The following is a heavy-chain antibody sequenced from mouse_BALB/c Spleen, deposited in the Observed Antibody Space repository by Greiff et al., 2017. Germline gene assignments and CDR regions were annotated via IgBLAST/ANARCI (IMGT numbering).Heavy chain of an antibody. CDR3: ARIERGWAMDY. CDR2: IWWNDDK. Sequence: QVTLKVSGPGILQPSQTLSLTCSFSGFSLSTSGMSVGWIRQPSGKGLEWLAHIWWNDDKYYNPALKSRLTISKDTSNNQVFLKIASVVTADTATYYCARIERGWAMDYWGQGTSVTVSS. CDR1: GFSLSTSGMS. V-gene: IGHV8-8*01. J-gene: IGHJ4*01. D-gene: IGHD1-1*02.